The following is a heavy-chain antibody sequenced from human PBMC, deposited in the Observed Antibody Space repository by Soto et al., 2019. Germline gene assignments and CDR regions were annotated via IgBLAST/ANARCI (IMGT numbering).Heavy chain of an antibody. Sequence: PGGSLRLSCAASGFTFSSYSMNWVRQAPGKGLEWVSYISSGSNTVYYADSVKGRFTISRDNAKNSLYLQMNSLRDEDTAMYYCARDSHFGYGMDVWGQGTTVTVSS. D-gene: IGHD3-10*01. CDR2: ISSGSNTV. V-gene: IGHV3-48*02. CDR1: GFTFSSYS. J-gene: IGHJ6*02. CDR3: ARDSHFGYGMDV.